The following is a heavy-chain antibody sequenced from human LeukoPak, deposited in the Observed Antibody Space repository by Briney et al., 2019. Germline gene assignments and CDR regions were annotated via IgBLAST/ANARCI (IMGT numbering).Heavy chain of an antibody. CDR2: ISSSSSYI. V-gene: IGHV3-21*01. J-gene: IGHJ6*03. CDR1: GFSLSSYS. Sequence: GGSLRLSCAASGFSLSSYSMNWVRQAPGKGLEWVSSISSSSSYIYYVDSVKGRFTISRDNAKNSLYLQMNSLRAEDTAVYYCARDRLLEDRDYSSYYYMDVWGKGTTVTVSS. CDR3: ARDRLLEDRDYSSYYYMDV. D-gene: IGHD1-1*01.